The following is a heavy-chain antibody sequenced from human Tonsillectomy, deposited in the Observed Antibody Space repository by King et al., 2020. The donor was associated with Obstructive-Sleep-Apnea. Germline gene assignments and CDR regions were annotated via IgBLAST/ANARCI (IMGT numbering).Heavy chain of an antibody. V-gene: IGHV3-48*01. J-gene: IGHJ4*02. Sequence: VQLVESGGGLVQPGGSLRLSCVVSGFVFGSYDMSWVRQAPGKGLEWVAHITSSSNSIYYADSVKGRFTISRDNARNSVYLQMSSLRVEDTAVYYYASDPPGDRGFDHWGQGTLVTVFS. CDR3: ASDPPGDRGFDH. CDR1: GFVFGSYD. CDR2: ITSSSNSI. D-gene: IGHD3-10*01.